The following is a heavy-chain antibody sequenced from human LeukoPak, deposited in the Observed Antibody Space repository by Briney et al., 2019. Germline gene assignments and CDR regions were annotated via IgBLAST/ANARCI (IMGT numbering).Heavy chain of an antibody. V-gene: IGHV4-30-4*01. CDR3: ARGDSGSYYKDY. D-gene: IGHD3-10*01. Sequence: SGTLSLTCTVSGGSISSGDYYWSWIRQPPGKGLEWIGYIYYSGSTYYNPSLKSRVTISVDTSKNQFSLKLSSVTAADTAVYYCARGDSGSYYKDYWGQGTLVTVSS. CDR2: IYYSGST. CDR1: GGSISSGDYY. J-gene: IGHJ4*02.